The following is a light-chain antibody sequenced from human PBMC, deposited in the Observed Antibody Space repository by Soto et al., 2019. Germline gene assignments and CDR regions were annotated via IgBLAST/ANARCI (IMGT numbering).Light chain of an antibody. CDR3: ASWDDSLNGWV. V-gene: IGLV1-44*01. CDR1: SSDIGSNT. J-gene: IGLJ3*02. CDR2: SDN. Sequence: QSVLTQPPSASGTPGQRVAISCYGSSSDIGSNTVNWYQHLPGTAPQLLMYSDNQRPSGVPDRFSGSKSGTSASLAISGLQSEDEGDYYCASWDDSLNGWVFGGGTKLTVL.